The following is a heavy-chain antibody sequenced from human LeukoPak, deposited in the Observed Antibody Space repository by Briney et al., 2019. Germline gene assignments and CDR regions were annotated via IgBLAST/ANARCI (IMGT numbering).Heavy chain of an antibody. CDR1: GGSISGSSYY. Sequence: SETLSLTCTVSGGSISGSSYYWDWIRQTPGKGLEWIGNIYYDGGTHYSPSLKSRVTIPVDTSKNQFSLKLSSVTAADTAVYYCAKHGGPIGTSIARAFDIWGPGTMVTVSS. V-gene: IGHV4-39*01. CDR2: IYYDGGT. D-gene: IGHD1-1*01. CDR3: AKHGGPIGTSIARAFDI. J-gene: IGHJ3*02.